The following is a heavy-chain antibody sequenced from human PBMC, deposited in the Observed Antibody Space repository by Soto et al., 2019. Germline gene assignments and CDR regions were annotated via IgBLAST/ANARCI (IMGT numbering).Heavy chain of an antibody. D-gene: IGHD1-26*01. J-gene: IGHJ6*02. CDR1: GYTFTGYY. CDR3: ARSGRGAHYYGMDV. Sequence: ASVKVSCKASGYTFTGYYMHWVRQAPGQGLEWMGWINPNSGGTNYAQKFQGWVTMTRDTSISTAYMELSRLRSDDTAVYYCARSGRGAHYYGMDVWGQGTTVTVSS. CDR2: INPNSGGT. V-gene: IGHV1-2*04.